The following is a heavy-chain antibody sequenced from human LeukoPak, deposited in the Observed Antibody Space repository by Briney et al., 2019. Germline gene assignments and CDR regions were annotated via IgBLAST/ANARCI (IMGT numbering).Heavy chain of an antibody. D-gene: IGHD1-26*01. CDR1: EFSLSTSGMR. J-gene: IGHJ4*02. V-gene: IGHV2-70*04. Sequence: SGPTLVKPTQTLTLTCTFSEFSLSTSGMRVSWIRQPPGKALEWLARIVWDDNKFYGTSLKTRLTISKDTSKNQVVLTMTNMDPVDTATYYCARMSGTFAFDYWGQGTLVTVSS. CDR3: ARMSGTFAFDY. CDR2: IVWDDNK.